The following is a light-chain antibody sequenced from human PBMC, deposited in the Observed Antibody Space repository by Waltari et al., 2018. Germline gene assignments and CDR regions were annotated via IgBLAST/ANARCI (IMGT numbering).Light chain of an antibody. CDR2: GAS. CDR3: QHYLRLPVT. Sequence: EIVLTQSPGTLSLSLGERVTVSCRASQSVSRALAWYQQKPGQAPRLLIYGASTRATGIPDRFSGSGSGTDFSLTISRLEPDDFAVYYCQHYLRLPVTFDQGTTVEI. CDR1: QSVSRA. V-gene: IGKV3-20*01. J-gene: IGKJ1*01.